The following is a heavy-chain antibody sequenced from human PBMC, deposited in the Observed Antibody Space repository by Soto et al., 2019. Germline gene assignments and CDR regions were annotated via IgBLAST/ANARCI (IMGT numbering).Heavy chain of an antibody. CDR1: GASISGFY. J-gene: IGHJ5*02. D-gene: IGHD1-1*01. CDR3: VRDGTKTLSDWFDP. CDR2: IYATGTT. Sequence: SETLSLTCTVSGASISGFYGSWIRKSAGKGLEWIGRIYATGTTDYNPSLKSRVMMSVDTSKKQFSLKLRSVTAADTAVYYCVRDGTKTLSDWFDPWGQGLSVTVAS. V-gene: IGHV4-4*07.